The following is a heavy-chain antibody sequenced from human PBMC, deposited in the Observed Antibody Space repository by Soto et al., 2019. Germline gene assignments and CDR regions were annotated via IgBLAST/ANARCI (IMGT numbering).Heavy chain of an antibody. V-gene: IGHV3-23*01. Sequence: GGSLRLSCEGSGFTFRTYVMTWVRQAPGKGLEWVSLISGSGGSTYYADSVKGRFTISRDNSKNTLYLQMNSLRAEDTAVYYCAKERLTIFGVVSFDYWGQGTLVTVSS. CDR2: ISGSGGST. J-gene: IGHJ4*02. CDR3: AKERLTIFGVVSFDY. D-gene: IGHD3-3*01. CDR1: GFTFRTYV.